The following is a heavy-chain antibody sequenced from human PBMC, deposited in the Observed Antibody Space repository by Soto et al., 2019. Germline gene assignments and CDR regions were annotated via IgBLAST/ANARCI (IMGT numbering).Heavy chain of an antibody. CDR1: GFTFSDYG. J-gene: IGHJ6*02. Sequence: PGGSLRLSCAASGFTFSDYGMHWVRQAPGKGLEWVANIKQDGSEKYYVDSVKGRFTISRDNAKNSLYLQMNSLRAEDTAVYYCARSGGDYDFWSGTRYYYYGMDVWGQGTTVTVSS. CDR2: IKQDGSEK. CDR3: ARSGGDYDFWSGTRYYYYGMDV. V-gene: IGHV3-7*01. D-gene: IGHD3-3*01.